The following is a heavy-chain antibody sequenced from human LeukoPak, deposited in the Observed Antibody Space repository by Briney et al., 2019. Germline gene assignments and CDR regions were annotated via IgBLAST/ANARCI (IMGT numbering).Heavy chain of an antibody. Sequence: GESLKISCKASGYYFTAYWIGWVRQMPGQGLEWMGIIYPGNSDTRYSPSFQGQVTISVDKSITTAYLQWSSLKASDTAMYYCAKHTSAYWDAFDIWGQGTMVTVSS. D-gene: IGHD3-16*01. CDR3: AKHTSAYWDAFDI. V-gene: IGHV5-51*01. CDR2: IYPGNSDT. J-gene: IGHJ3*02. CDR1: GYYFTAYW.